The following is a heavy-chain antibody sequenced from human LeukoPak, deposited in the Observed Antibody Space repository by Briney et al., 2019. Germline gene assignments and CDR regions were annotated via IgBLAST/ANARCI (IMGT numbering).Heavy chain of an antibody. CDR3: AKGHGWLRPNDAFDI. CDR1: GFTLSSYA. J-gene: IGHJ3*02. CDR2: ISGSGGTT. D-gene: IGHD5-12*01. V-gene: IGHV3-23*01. Sequence: PGGSLRLSCAASGFTLSSYAMSWVRQAPGEGLEWVSVISGSGGTTFYTDSVKGRFTISRDNSKNTLYLQMNSLRAEDTAVYYCAKGHGWLRPNDAFDIWGQGTMVTVSS.